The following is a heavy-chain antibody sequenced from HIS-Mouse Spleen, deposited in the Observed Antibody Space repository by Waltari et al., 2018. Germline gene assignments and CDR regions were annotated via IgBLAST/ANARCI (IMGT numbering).Heavy chain of an antibody. Sequence: QLQLQESGPGLVKPSETLSLTCTVSGGSISSSSYYRGWIRQPPGKGREWIGSIYYSGSTYYTPSLKSRVTISVDTSKNQFSLKLSSVTAADTAVYYCARDPRWNDGIDYWGQGTLVTVSS. CDR1: GGSISSSSYY. CDR2: IYYSGST. D-gene: IGHD1-1*01. V-gene: IGHV4-39*07. CDR3: ARDPRWNDGIDY. J-gene: IGHJ4*02.